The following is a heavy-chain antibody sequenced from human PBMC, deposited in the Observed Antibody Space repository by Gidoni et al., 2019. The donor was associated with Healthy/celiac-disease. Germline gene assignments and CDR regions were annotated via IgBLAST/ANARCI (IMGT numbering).Heavy chain of an antibody. CDR3: AKEFDSREAFDI. CDR2: ISWNSGSI. J-gene: IGHJ3*02. D-gene: IGHD3-22*01. CDR1: VFTFDDSA. Sequence: EVQLVESGGGLVQPGRSLRLSCAASVFTFDDSAMHWVRQAPGKGLEWVSGISWNSGSIGYADSVKGRFTISRDNAKNSLYLQMNSLRAEDTALYYCAKEFDSREAFDIWGQGTMVTVSS. V-gene: IGHV3-9*01.